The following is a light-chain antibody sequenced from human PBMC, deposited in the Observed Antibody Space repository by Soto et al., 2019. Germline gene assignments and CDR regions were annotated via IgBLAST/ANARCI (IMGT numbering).Light chain of an antibody. CDR3: MQCTHFPRT. Sequence: DIVLTQTPLSSPVTLEQPASISCRSSQSLVHSDGHTYLSWLQQRPGQPPRLLIYQISNRFSGVPDRFSGSGAGTDFTLKISRVEAEDVGVYYCMQCTHFPRTFGQGTKVEIK. J-gene: IGKJ1*01. V-gene: IGKV2-24*01. CDR1: QSLVHSDGHTY. CDR2: QIS.